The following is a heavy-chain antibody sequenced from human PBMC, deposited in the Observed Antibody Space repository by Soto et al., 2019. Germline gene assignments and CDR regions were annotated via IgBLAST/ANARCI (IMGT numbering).Heavy chain of an antibody. J-gene: IGHJ4*02. Sequence: PGGSLRLSCAASGFTFSSYWTSWVRQAPGKGLEWVANIKQDGSEKYYVDSVKGRFTISRDNAKNSLYLQMNSLRAEDTAVYYCARGGASSSSWEEYYFDYWGQGTLVTVSS. CDR3: ARGGASSSSWEEYYFDY. CDR2: IKQDGSEK. V-gene: IGHV3-7*01. D-gene: IGHD6-6*01. CDR1: GFTFSSYW.